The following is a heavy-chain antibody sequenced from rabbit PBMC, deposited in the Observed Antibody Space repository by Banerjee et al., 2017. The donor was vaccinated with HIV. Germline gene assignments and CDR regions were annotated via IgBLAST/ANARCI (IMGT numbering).Heavy chain of an antibody. Sequence: QLVESGGGLVKPEGSLKLSCTASGFTLSSYYMNWVRQAPGKGLEWIGYIDPGFGITYYANWVNGRFSISRENAQNTVFLQMTSLTAADTATYFCARDGSGGSYFALWGPGTLVTVS. CDR3: ARDGSGGSYFAL. CDR1: GFTLSSYY. CDR2: IDPGFGIT. V-gene: IGHV1S7*01. J-gene: IGHJ4*01. D-gene: IGHD8-1*01.